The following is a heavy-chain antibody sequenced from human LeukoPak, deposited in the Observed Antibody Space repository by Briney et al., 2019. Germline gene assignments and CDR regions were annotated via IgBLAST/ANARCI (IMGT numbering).Heavy chain of an antibody. Sequence: PSETLSLTCTVSGGSISSYYWSWIRQPPGKGLEWIGYIYYSGSTNYNPSLKSRVTISVDTSKNQFSLKLSSVTAADTAVYYCARDRMASDYYDSSGYSDAFDIRGQGTMVTVSS. CDR3: ARDRMASDYYDSSGYSDAFDI. J-gene: IGHJ3*02. CDR1: GGSISSYY. CDR2: IYYSGST. D-gene: IGHD3-22*01. V-gene: IGHV4-59*01.